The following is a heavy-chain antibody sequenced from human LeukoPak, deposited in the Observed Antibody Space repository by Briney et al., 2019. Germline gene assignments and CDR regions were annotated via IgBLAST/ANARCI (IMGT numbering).Heavy chain of an antibody. J-gene: IGHJ5*02. CDR2: VSGSGDST. D-gene: IGHD3-22*01. V-gene: IGHV3-23*01. CDR1: GFTFSSYA. CDR3: ARDLGQYYDTSDNWFDP. Sequence: GGSLRLSCAASGFTFSSYAMSWVRQAPGKGLEWVSGVSGSGDSTYYADSVKGRFTISRDNAKNTLNPQMNSLRAEDTAVYYCARDLGQYYDTSDNWFDPWGQGTLVTVSS.